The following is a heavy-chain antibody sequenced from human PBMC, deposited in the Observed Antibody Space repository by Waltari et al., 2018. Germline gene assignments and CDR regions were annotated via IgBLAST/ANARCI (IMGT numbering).Heavy chain of an antibody. V-gene: IGHV3-48*03. CDR3: ARDFRGYSYGNNWFDP. J-gene: IGHJ5*02. D-gene: IGHD5-18*01. CDR1: GFTFSSYE. CDR2: ISSSGSTI. Sequence: EVQLVESGGGLVQPGGSLRLSCAASGFTFSSYEMNWLSPASGKGMEWVSYISSSGSTIDYADSVKGRFTISRDNAKNSLYLQMNSLRAEDTAVYYCARDFRGYSYGNNWFDPWGQGTLVTVSS.